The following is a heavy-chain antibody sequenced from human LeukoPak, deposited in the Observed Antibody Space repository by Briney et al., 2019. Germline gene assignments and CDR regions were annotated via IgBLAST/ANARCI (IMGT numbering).Heavy chain of an antibody. V-gene: IGHV3-73*01. Sequence: GGSLRLSCAASGFTFSGSAMHWVRQASGKGLEWVGRIRSKANSYATAYAASVKGRFTISRDDSKNTAYLQMNSLITENTAVYYCTRHAEQTYSSGWYYFDYWGQGTLVTVSS. J-gene: IGHJ4*02. D-gene: IGHD6-19*01. CDR1: GFTFSGSA. CDR3: TRHAEQTYSSGWYYFDY. CDR2: IRSKANSYAT.